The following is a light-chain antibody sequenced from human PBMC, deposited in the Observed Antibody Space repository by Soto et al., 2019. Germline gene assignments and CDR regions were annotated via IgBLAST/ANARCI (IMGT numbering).Light chain of an antibody. CDR3: QQYNSFSPWT. J-gene: IGKJ1*01. Sequence: DIQMTQSPSTLSASVGDRVTIICRASQSVSTRLAWYQQKPGKAPKLLIYAASTLQSGVPSRFSGSGSGTEFTLTISSLQTDDFATYYCQQYNSFSPWTFGQGTKVDIK. V-gene: IGKV1-5*02. CDR1: QSVSTR. CDR2: AAS.